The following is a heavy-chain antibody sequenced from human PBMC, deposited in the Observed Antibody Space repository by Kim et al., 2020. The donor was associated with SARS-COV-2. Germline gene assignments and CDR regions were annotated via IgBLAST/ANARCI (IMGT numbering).Heavy chain of an antibody. J-gene: IGHJ6*02. CDR2: IYYSGST. D-gene: IGHD5-18*01. CDR1: GGSISSYY. CDR3: ARDYLRNSYNYYYYYGMDV. Sequence: SETLSLTCTVSGGSISSYYWSWIRQPPGKGLEWIGYIYYSGSTNYNPSLKSRVTISVDTSKNQFSLKLSSVTAADTAVYYCARDYLRNSYNYYYYYGMDVWGQGTTVTVSS. V-gene: IGHV4-59*01.